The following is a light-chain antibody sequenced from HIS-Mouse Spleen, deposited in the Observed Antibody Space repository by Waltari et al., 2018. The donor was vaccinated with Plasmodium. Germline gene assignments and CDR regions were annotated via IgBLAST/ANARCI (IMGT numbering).Light chain of an antibody. CDR3: QQYYSYLRT. CDR1: QGISRY. Sequence: AIRLTQSPSSFSASTGDRVTITCRANQGISRYLACYQQKPGKAPKLLIYAASTLQSGVPSRFSGSGSGTDFTLTSSCLQSEDFATYYCQQYYSYLRTFGGGTKVEIK. V-gene: IGKV1-8*01. CDR2: AAS. J-gene: IGKJ4*02.